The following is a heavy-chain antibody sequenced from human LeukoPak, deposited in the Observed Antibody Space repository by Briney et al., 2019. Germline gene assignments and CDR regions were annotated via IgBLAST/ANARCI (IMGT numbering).Heavy chain of an antibody. CDR2: ISYDGRNE. Sequence: GGSLRLSCAASGFTFNNYAMHWVREAPGKGLEWGAVISYDGRNEYYADSVKGRFTISRDNSKNTLYLQMNSLRAEDTAVYYCARDRSSYEYYFDYWGQGTLVTVSS. J-gene: IGHJ4*02. CDR1: GFTFNNYA. D-gene: IGHD5-12*01. V-gene: IGHV3-30*04. CDR3: ARDRSSYEYYFDY.